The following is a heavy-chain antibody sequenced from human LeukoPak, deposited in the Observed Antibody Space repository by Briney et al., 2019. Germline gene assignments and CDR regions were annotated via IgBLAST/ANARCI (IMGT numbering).Heavy chain of an antibody. J-gene: IGHJ4*02. CDR1: GFTFSSYS. CDR3: ARNAGTHYYGSGRDY. V-gene: IGHV3-48*02. D-gene: IGHD3-10*01. Sequence: AGSLRLSCAASGFTFSSYSMNWVRQAPGKGLEWVSYISSSSSTIYYADSVKGRLTISRDNAKNSLYLQMNSLRDEDTAVSYCARNAGTHYYGSGRDYWGQGTLVTVSS. CDR2: ISSSSSTI.